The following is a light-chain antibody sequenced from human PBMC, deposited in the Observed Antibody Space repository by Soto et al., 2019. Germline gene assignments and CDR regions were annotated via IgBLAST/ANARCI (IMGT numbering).Light chain of an antibody. CDR2: AAS. Sequence: DIQMTQAPSSLTESAGDRVTITYWASQGISTYLNWYQQKPGKAPKLLIYAASSLQSGVPSRFSGSGSETDFTLTISSLQPEDFATYSCQQSYNTTWTFGQGTKVDIK. V-gene: IGKV1-39*01. J-gene: IGKJ1*01. CDR1: QGISTY. CDR3: QQSYNTTWT.